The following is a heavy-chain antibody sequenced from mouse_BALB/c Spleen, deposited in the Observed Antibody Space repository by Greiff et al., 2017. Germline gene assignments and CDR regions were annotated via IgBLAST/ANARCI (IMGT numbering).Heavy chain of an antibody. CDR1: GFTFSSYT. CDR2: ISSGGSYT. CDR3: TRDYYGSSKGYFDY. Sequence: EVQLVESGGGLVKPGGSLKLSCAASGFTFSSYTMSWVRQTPEKRLEWVATISSGGSYTYYPDSVKGRFTISRDNAKNTLYLQMSSLKSEDTAMYYCTRDYYGSSKGYFDYWGQGTTLTVSS. J-gene: IGHJ2*01. D-gene: IGHD1-1*01. V-gene: IGHV5-6-4*01.